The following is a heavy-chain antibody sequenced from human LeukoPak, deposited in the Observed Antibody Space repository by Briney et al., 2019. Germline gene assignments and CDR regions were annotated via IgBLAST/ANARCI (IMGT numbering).Heavy chain of an antibody. CDR1: GGSFSGYY. CDR3: ARVKGRTSKNAFDI. J-gene: IGHJ3*02. CDR2: INHSGST. V-gene: IGHV4-34*01. Sequence: SETLSLTCAVYGGSFSGYYWSWIRQLPGKGLEWIGEINHSGSTNYNPSLKSRVTISVDTSKNQFSLKLSSVTAADTAVYYCARVKGRTSKNAFDIWGQGTMVTVSS. D-gene: IGHD2-2*01.